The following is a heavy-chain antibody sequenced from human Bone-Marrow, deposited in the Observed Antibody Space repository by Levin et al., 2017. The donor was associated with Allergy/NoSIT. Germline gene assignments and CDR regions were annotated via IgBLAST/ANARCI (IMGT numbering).Heavy chain of an antibody. Sequence: GGSLRLSCAVSGLRFSIYDMSWVRQAPVKGLEWVSAISCCDATTYYADSVKGRFTISRDYSTNTLFLQMNNLRPDDTAVYYCATGGGSDDFWGQGTLVTVSS. CDR2: ISCCDATT. J-gene: IGHJ4*02. V-gene: IGHV3-23*01. CDR1: GLRFSIYD. D-gene: IGHD3-16*01. CDR3: ATGGGSDDF.